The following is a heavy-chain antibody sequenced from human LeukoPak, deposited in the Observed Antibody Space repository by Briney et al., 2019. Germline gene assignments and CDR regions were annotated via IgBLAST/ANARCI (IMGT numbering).Heavy chain of an antibody. J-gene: IGHJ4*02. Sequence: PGGSLRLSCAASGVTFSTFEVNWVRQAPGKGLEWVSFISSSGSTIFYADSVKGRFTISRGNARNSLYLQMNSLRSEDTAIYYCARVGASDGALDYWGQGALVTVSS. V-gene: IGHV3-48*03. CDR3: ARVGASDGALDY. D-gene: IGHD3-10*01. CDR2: ISSSGSTI. CDR1: GVTFSTFE.